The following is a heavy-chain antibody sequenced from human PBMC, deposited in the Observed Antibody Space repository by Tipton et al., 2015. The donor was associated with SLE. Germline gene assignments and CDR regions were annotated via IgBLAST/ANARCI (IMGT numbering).Heavy chain of an antibody. Sequence: TLSLTCAVSGVPISSYFWSWIRQPAGKGLEWIGRFHVSGSFRYNPSLESRVKMSVDTSKDEFSLTLTSVTAADSAAYFCARDTMAVPVVAFDVWGQGTRVSVSS. J-gene: IGHJ3*01. CDR3: ARDTMAVPVVAFDV. CDR2: FHVSGSF. V-gene: IGHV4-4*07. D-gene: IGHD2-15*01. CDR1: GVPISSYF.